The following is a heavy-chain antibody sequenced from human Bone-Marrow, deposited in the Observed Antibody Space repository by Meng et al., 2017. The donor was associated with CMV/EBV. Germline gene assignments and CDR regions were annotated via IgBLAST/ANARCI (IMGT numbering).Heavy chain of an antibody. J-gene: IGHJ4*02. D-gene: IGHD2-2*02. Sequence: ASVKVSCKASGYTFTGYYMHWVRQAPGQGLEWMGWINPNSGGTNYGQKLQGRVTMTRDTSISTAYMELSRLRSDDTAVYYCARVRGYCSSTSCYTPLGYWGQGTLVTVS. CDR1: GYTFTGYY. CDR3: ARVRGYCSSTSCYTPLGY. V-gene: IGHV1-2*02. CDR2: INPNSGGT.